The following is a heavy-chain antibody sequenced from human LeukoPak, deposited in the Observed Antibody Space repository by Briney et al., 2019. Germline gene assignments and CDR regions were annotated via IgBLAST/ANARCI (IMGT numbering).Heavy chain of an antibody. CDR3: AKVYSRSAWYLFDH. CDR1: GVTFSNFA. V-gene: IGHV3-23*01. CDR2: ISDSGGST. J-gene: IGHJ4*02. Sequence: PGGSLRLSCAASGVTFSNFAMSWVLQAPPKGVQGGSAISDSGGSTYYAHSVKSRFTISRDYFKKTLYMQMNSLRPEDTAVYYCAKVYSRSAWYLFDHWGQGTLVTVSS. D-gene: IGHD6-19*01.